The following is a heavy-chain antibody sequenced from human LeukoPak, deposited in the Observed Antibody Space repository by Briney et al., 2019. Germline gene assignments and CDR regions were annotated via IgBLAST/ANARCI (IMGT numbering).Heavy chain of an antibody. V-gene: IGHV3-48*01. Sequence: GGSLRLSCAASGFTFSSYGMNWVRQAPGKGLEWVSYISIGSTIYYGDSVKGRFTISRDNAKTSLYLQMNSLRAEDTAVYFCARGLRGSYPGGFDIWGQGTMVTVSS. D-gene: IGHD1-26*01. CDR1: GFTFSSYG. CDR2: ISIGSTI. J-gene: IGHJ3*02. CDR3: ARGLRGSYPGGFDI.